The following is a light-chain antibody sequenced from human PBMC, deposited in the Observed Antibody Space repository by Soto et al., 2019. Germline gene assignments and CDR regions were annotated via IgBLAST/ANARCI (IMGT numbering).Light chain of an antibody. Sequence: QSVLTQPPSVSGAPGQRVTISCTGSSSNIGAGYDVHWYQQLPGTAPKLLIYGNSNRPSGVPDRFSGSKSGTSASLAITGLQAEDEADYYCQSYASSLSGVVFGPGTKLTVL. CDR2: GNS. V-gene: IGLV1-40*01. CDR1: SSNIGAGYD. J-gene: IGLJ2*01. CDR3: QSYASSLSGVV.